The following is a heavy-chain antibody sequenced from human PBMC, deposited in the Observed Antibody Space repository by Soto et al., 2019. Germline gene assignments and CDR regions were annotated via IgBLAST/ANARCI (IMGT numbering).Heavy chain of an antibody. Sequence: QVQLVQSGTVVQRRGSSVKVSCQASGGTFSSHGMAWVRQAPGQGLEWMGGIIPTFGTPTYAPKFQGRVTITAAKSTNTAYMDLSSLRSAATGVYYCACERSAQYVDSWGQGTLINVSS. D-gene: IGHD1-26*01. CDR1: GGTFSSHG. J-gene: IGHJ4*02. CDR2: IIPTFGTP. V-gene: IGHV1-69*06. CDR3: ACERSAQYVDS.